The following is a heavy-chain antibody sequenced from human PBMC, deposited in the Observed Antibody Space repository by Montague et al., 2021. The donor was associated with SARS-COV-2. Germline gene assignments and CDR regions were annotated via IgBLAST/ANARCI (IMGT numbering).Heavy chain of an antibody. J-gene: IGHJ6*02. D-gene: IGHD1-1*01. Sequence: SXTLFLTCSVSGGSISSSSYYWGWIRQSPGKGLEWIGSIYYSGSTYYNPSLKSRVTISVDTSKKQFSLKVTPVTAADTAVYYCARQAQLFHRATDYYDMDVWGQGTTVTVSS. CDR2: IYYSGST. V-gene: IGHV4-39*01. CDR1: GGSISSSSYY. CDR3: ARQAQLFHRATDYYDMDV.